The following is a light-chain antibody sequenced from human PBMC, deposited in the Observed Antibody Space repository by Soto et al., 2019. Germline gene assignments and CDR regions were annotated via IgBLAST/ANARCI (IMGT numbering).Light chain of an antibody. V-gene: IGKV1-9*01. Sequence: DIQLTQSPSFLSASVGDSVTITCRASQGISTFLAWYQQKPGKAPNXLIYAASTLHDGVPSRFGVILYGTAGNLKLRSLKTEDGSTDEGHQLQTFPRTFVQGTKVEI. CDR2: AAS. CDR3: HQLQTFPRT. J-gene: IGKJ1*01. CDR1: QGISTF.